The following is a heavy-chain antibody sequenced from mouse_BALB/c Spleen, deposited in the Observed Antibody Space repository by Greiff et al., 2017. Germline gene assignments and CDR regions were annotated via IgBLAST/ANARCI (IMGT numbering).Heavy chain of an antibody. CDR2: ISNGGGST. D-gene: IGHD1-1*01. CDR1: GFTFSSYT. CDR3: ASYYYGSPLFAY. V-gene: IGHV5-12-2*01. Sequence: EVKLQESGGGLVQPGGSLKLSCAASGFTFSSYTMSWVRQTPEKRLEWVAYISNGGGSTYYPDTVKGRFTISRDNAKNTLYLQMSSLKSEDTAMYYCASYYYGSPLFAYWGQGTLVTVSA. J-gene: IGHJ3*01.